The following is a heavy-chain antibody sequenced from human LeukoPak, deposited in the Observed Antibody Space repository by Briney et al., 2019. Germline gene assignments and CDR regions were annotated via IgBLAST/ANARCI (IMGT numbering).Heavy chain of an antibody. CDR3: ARAPPTMVRGVITWFDP. CDR2: IYYSGST. J-gene: IGHJ5*02. Sequence: SETLSLTCTVSGGSISSGDYYGSWIRQPPGKGLEWIGYIYYSGSTYYNPSLKSRVTISVDTSKNQFSLKLSSVTAADTAVYYCARAPPTMVRGVITWFDPWGQGTLVTVSS. V-gene: IGHV4-30-4*01. D-gene: IGHD3-10*01. CDR1: GGSISSGDYY.